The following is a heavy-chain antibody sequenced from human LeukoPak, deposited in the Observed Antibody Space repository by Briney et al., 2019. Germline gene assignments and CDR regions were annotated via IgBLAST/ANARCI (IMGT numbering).Heavy chain of an antibody. D-gene: IGHD3-22*01. J-gene: IGHJ4*02. V-gene: IGHV3-21*01. CDR1: GFTGSNNY. CDR2: ISSSSSYI. CDR3: ATLTHTTYYYDSSGYYIDY. Sequence: KPGGSLRLSCAASGFTGSNNYVSWVRQAPGMGLEWVSSISSSSSYIYYADSVKGRFTISRDNAKNSLYLQMNSLRAEDTAVYYCATLTHTTYYYDSSGYYIDYWGQGTLVTVSS.